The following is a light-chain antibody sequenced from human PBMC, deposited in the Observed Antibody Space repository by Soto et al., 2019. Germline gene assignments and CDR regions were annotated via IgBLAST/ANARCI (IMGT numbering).Light chain of an antibody. V-gene: IGKV1-5*03. J-gene: IGKJ1*01. Sequence: DIQMTQSPSTLSGSVGDRVTITCRASQTISSWLAWYQQKPGKAPKLLIYKASTLKSGVPSRFSGSGSGTEFTLTISSLQPDDFATYYCQNYNSDSEAFGQGTKVELK. CDR2: KAS. CDR1: QTISSW. CDR3: QNYNSDSEA.